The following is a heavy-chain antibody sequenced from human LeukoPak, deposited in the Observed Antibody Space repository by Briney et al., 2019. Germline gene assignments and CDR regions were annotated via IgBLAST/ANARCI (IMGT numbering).Heavy chain of an antibody. Sequence: GGSLRLSCAASGITFSSLWMRWFRQAPSKGLEWVADIKHDGSEEHYVASVKGRFTISRDNAKLYLQMNSLRAEDTAVYYCAGGQGWHFDLWGLGTLITVSS. CDR3: AGGQGWHFDL. CDR2: IKHDGSEE. J-gene: IGHJ2*01. CDR1: GITFSSLW. D-gene: IGHD2-15*01. V-gene: IGHV3-7*01.